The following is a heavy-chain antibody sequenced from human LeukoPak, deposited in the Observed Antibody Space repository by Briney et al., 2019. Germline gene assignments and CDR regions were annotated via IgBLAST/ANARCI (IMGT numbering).Heavy chain of an antibody. D-gene: IGHD3-3*01. J-gene: IGHJ3*02. V-gene: IGHV3-48*01. CDR2: IRSSSSTI. CDR1: GFTFSSYG. Sequence: GGSLRFSCAASGFTFSSYGMNWVRQAPGKGLEWVAYIRSSSSTIYYADSVKGRFTISTDNANNSVHLQMNSLRAEDTAVYYCARSLRNAFDIWGQGTMVTVSS. CDR3: ARSLRNAFDI.